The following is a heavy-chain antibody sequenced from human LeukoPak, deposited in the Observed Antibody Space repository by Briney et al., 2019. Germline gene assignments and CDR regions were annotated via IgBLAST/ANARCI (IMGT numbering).Heavy chain of an antibody. Sequence: ASVKVSCKASGYTFTSYDINWVRQATGQGLEWMGWMNPNSGNTGYAQKFQGRVTITRNTSISTAYMELSSLRSEDTAVYYCARLSSSWYRSRYYYMDVWGKGTTVTVSS. CDR1: GYTFTSYD. J-gene: IGHJ6*03. CDR3: ARLSSSWYRSRYYYMDV. V-gene: IGHV1-8*03. CDR2: MNPNSGNT. D-gene: IGHD6-13*01.